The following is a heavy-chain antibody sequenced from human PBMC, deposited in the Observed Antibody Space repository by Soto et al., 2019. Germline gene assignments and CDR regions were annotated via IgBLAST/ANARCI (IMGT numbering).Heavy chain of an antibody. CDR3: ARHFWEQQLHQVDY. Sequence: SETLSLTCTVSGGSISSGGYYWSWIRQHPGKGLEWIGYIYYSGSTYYNPSLKSRVTISVDTSKNQFSLKLSSVTAADTAVYYCARHFWEQQLHQVDYWGQGTLVTVSS. CDR2: IYYSGST. D-gene: IGHD6-13*01. V-gene: IGHV4-31*03. J-gene: IGHJ4*02. CDR1: GGSISSGGYY.